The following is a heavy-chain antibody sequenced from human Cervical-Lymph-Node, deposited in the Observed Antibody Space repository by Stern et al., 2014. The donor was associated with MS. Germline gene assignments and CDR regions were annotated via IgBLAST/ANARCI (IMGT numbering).Heavy chain of an antibody. CDR1: GGSFNNHA. Sequence: QVQLVQSGGEVKQPGSSVKVSCMASGGSFNNHAVSWVRQAPGQGLEWMGGIIPIFGAPDYAQKFQGRVTITADESTSTVYMEFSSLRSEDTAMYYCAKGRGSYWFFDLWGRGTLVIVSS. V-gene: IGHV1-69*01. D-gene: IGHD1-26*01. CDR3: AKGRGSYWFFDL. CDR2: IIPIFGAP. J-gene: IGHJ2*01.